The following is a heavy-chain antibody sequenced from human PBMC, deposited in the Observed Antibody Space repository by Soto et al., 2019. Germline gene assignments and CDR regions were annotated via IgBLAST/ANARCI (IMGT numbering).Heavy chain of an antibody. CDR2: ISSSSSYI. Sequence: EVQLVESGGGLVKPGGSLRLSCAASGFTFSSYSMNWVRQAPGKGLEWVSSISSSSSYIYYADSVKGRFTISRDNAKNSLYLQMNSLRAEDTAVYYCARKAYCSGGSCYSGGSWFDPWGQGTLVTVSS. CDR3: ARKAYCSGGSCYSGGSWFDP. J-gene: IGHJ5*02. D-gene: IGHD2-15*01. CDR1: GFTFSSYS. V-gene: IGHV3-21*01.